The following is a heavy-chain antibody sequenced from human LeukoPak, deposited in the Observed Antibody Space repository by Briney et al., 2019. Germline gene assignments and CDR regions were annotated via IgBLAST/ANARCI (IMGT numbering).Heavy chain of an antibody. CDR3: ASDSDYGGNYDY. J-gene: IGHJ4*02. V-gene: IGHV3-11*04. D-gene: IGHD4-23*01. CDR1: EFTFSDYY. Sequence: PGGSLRLSCAASEFTFSDYYMSWIRQAPGKGLEWVSYISSSGSTIYYADSVKGRFTISRDNAKNSLYLQMNSLRAEDTAVYYCASDSDYGGNYDYWGQGTLVTVSS. CDR2: ISSSGSTI.